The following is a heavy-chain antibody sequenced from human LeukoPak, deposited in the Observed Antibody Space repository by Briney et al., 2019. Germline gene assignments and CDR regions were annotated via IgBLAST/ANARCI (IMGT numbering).Heavy chain of an antibody. CDR1: GFTFSSYA. D-gene: IGHD6-19*01. CDR2: ISYDRSNK. V-gene: IGHV3-30-3*01. J-gene: IGHJ4*02. CDR3: ARGSIAVAVFSFDY. Sequence: GGSLRLSCAASGFTFSSYAMHWVRQAPGKGLEWVAVISYDRSNKYYADSVKGRFTISRDNSKNTLYLQMNSLRAEDTAVYYCARGSIAVAVFSFDYWGQGTLVTVSS.